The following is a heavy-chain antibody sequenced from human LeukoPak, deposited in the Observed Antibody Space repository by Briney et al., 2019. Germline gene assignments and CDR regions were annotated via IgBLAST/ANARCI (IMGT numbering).Heavy chain of an antibody. CDR1: GYSFTNYW. Sequence: GESLKISCKFSGYSFTNYWITWVRQMPGKGLEWMGRIDPSDSYTKYSPSFQGLVSMSADKSIATAYLQWSSLEASDTAMYSCARHAGDGGAFDVWGQGTMVTVSS. J-gene: IGHJ3*01. D-gene: IGHD2-2*01. CDR3: ARHAGDGGAFDV. CDR2: IDPSDSYT. V-gene: IGHV5-10-1*01.